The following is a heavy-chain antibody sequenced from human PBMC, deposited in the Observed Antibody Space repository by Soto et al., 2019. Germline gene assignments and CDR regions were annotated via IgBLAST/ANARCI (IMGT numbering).Heavy chain of an antibody. CDR1: GGSISICGYY. D-gene: IGHD5-12*01. Sequence: LSLTCAVSGGSISICGYYWSGSRQHPEKGLEWIGYIYYSGSTSYNPSLKSRVTISVDTSKNQFSLRLNSVTAADTAVYFCARDRGYADAFDIWGQGTMVTVSS. CDR2: IYYSGST. CDR3: ARDRGYADAFDI. J-gene: IGHJ3*02. V-gene: IGHV4-31*11.